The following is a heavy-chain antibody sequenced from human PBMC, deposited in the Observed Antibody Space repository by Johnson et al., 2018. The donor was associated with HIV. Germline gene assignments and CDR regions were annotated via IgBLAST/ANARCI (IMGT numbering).Heavy chain of an antibody. CDR1: GFTFSMSA. V-gene: IGHV3-30*02. CDR3: ARGHLAVAGTGDAFDI. Sequence: QVQLVESGGGVVQPGGSLRLTCAASGFTFSMSAMHWVRQAPGKVLEWVTFIHYDGSNKYYADSVKGRFTISRDNSKNTLYLQMNSLRAEDTAVYYCARGHLAVAGTGDAFDIWGQGTMVTVSS. D-gene: IGHD6-19*01. J-gene: IGHJ3*02. CDR2: IHYDGSNK.